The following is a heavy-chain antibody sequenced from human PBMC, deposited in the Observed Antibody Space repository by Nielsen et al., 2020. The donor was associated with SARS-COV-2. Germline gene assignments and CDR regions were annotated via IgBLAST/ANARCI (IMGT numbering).Heavy chain of an antibody. CDR3: ARESGIAVAGTYYGMDV. CDR2: TYYRSKWYN. D-gene: IGHD6-19*01. CDR1: GDSVSSNSAA. V-gene: IGHV6-1*01. Sequence: SETLSLTCAISGDSVSSNSAAWNWIRQSPSRGLEWLGRTYYRSKWYNDYAVSVKSRITINPDTSKNQFSLQLNSVTPEDTAVHYCARESGIAVAGTYYGMDVWGQGTTVTVSS. J-gene: IGHJ6*02.